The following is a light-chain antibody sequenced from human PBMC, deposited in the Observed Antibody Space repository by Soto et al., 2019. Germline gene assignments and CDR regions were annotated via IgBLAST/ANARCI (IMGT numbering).Light chain of an antibody. V-gene: IGKV1-12*01. Sequence: DIPMTQSPSSVSASVGDRVTITCRASQPISTWLAWYQQKPGKAPKLLIYGASTLQSGVPSRFSVGGSGTGFTLTINSLQPEDFATYYCQQANTYPPLTFGGGTKVEIK. J-gene: IGKJ4*01. CDR2: GAS. CDR1: QPISTW. CDR3: QQANTYPPLT.